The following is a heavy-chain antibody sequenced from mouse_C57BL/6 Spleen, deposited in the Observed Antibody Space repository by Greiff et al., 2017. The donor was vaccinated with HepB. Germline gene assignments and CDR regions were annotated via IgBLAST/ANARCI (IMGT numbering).Heavy chain of an antibody. CDR2: ISSGGDYI. J-gene: IGHJ4*01. CDR3: TRGSDYGSSYEYYYAMDY. CDR1: GFTFSSYA. Sequence: VMLVESGEGLVKPGGSLKLSCAASGFTFSSYAMSWVRQTPEKRLEWVAYISSGGDYIYYADTVKGRFTISRDNARNTLYLQMSSLKSEDTAMYYCTRGSDYGSSYEYYYAMDYWGQGTSVTVSS. D-gene: IGHD1-1*01. V-gene: IGHV5S21*01.